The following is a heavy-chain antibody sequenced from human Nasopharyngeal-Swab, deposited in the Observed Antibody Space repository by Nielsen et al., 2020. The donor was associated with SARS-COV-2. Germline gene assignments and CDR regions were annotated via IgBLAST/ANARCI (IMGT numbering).Heavy chain of an antibody. J-gene: IGHJ6*02. CDR1: GFTFSSYA. Sequence: GESLKISCAASGFTFSSYAMSWVRQAPGKGLEWVSSISSSSYIYYADSVKGRFTISRDNAKNSLYLQMNSLRAEDTAVYYCARYIIAARPLYYYYGMDVWGQGTTVTVSS. CDR2: ISSSSYI. CDR3: ARYIIAARPLYYYYGMDV. D-gene: IGHD6-6*01. V-gene: IGHV3-21*01.